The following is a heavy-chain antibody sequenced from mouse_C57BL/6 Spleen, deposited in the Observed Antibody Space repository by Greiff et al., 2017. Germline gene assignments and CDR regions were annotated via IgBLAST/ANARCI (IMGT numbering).Heavy chain of an antibody. CDR3: ARYRGDSNYVGDAMDY. Sequence: DVQLVESGGGLVQPGGSLSLSCAASGFTFTDYYMSWVRQPPGKALEWLGFIRNKANGYTTEYSATVKGRFTISRDNSQSILYLQMNALRAEDSATYYCARYRGDSNYVGDAMDYWGQGTSVTVSS. CDR2: IRNKANGYTT. V-gene: IGHV7-3*01. J-gene: IGHJ4*01. D-gene: IGHD2-5*01. CDR1: GFTFTDYY.